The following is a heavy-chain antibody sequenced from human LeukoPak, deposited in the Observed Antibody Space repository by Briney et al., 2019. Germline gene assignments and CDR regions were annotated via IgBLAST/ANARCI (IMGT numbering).Heavy chain of an antibody. J-gene: IGHJ6*02. D-gene: IGHD3-3*02. CDR3: ARVGISSNYGMDV. Sequence: QTGGSLRLSCAASGFTFSTYDMHWVRQATGKGLEWVSAIGTTGDTYYPGSVKGRFTISRENAKNSLYLQMNSLRAGDKAVYYCARVGISSNYGMDVWGQGTTVTVSS. CDR2: IGTTGDT. CDR1: GFTFSTYD. V-gene: IGHV3-13*01.